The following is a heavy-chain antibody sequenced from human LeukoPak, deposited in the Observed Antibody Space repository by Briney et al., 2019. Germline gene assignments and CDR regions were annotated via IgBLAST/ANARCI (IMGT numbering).Heavy chain of an antibody. CDR1: GYTFTGYY. CDR3: ARAGYWAATGYATD. Sequence: ASVKVSCKASGYTFTGYYMHWVRQAPGQGLEWMGWINPNSGGTNYAQKFQGRVTMTRDTSTSTVYMTLSSLTSEDTAVYYCARAGYWAATGYATDWGQGSLVTVSS. J-gene: IGHJ4*02. V-gene: IGHV1-2*02. D-gene: IGHD6-13*01. CDR2: INPNSGGT.